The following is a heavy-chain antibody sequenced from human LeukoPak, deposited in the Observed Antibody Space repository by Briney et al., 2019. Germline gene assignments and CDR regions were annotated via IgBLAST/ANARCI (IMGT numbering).Heavy chain of an antibody. CDR1: GGTFSSYA. CDR3: ARDRDVVVPAAIGYYYYYYMDV. Sequence: VASVKVSCKASGGTFSSYAISWVRQAPGQGLEWMGRIIPIFGTANYAQKFQGRVTITTDESTSTAYMELSSLRSEDTAVYYCARDRDVVVPAAIGYYYYYYMDVWGKGTTVTVFS. CDR2: IIPIFGTA. J-gene: IGHJ6*03. D-gene: IGHD2-2*01. V-gene: IGHV1-69*05.